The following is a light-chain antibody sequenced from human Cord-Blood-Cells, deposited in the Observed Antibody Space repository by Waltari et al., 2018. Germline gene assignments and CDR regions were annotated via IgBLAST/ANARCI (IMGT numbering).Light chain of an antibody. J-gene: IGKJ2*01. CDR3: QQYYSYPYT. CDR1: QGISSY. Sequence: AIRITQSPSSLSASTGDRVTITCRASQGISSYLAWYQQKPGKAPKLLIYAASTSQSGVPSRFSGSGSGTDFTLTISCLQSEDFATYYCQQYYSYPYTFGQGTKLEIK. V-gene: IGKV1-8*01. CDR2: AAS.